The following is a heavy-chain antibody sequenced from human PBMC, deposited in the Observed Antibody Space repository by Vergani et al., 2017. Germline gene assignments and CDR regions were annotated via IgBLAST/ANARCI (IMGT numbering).Heavy chain of an antibody. Sequence: QVQLVQSGAEVKKPGASVKVSCKVSGYTLTELSMHWVRQAPGKGLEWMGGFDPEDGETIYAQKFQGRVTMTEDTSTDTTYMGLSSLRSEETAVYYCATERCSGGSCYSEGGFDYWGQGTLVTVSS. V-gene: IGHV1-24*01. CDR2: FDPEDGET. CDR3: ATERCSGGSCYSEGGFDY. D-gene: IGHD2-15*01. J-gene: IGHJ4*02. CDR1: GYTLTELS.